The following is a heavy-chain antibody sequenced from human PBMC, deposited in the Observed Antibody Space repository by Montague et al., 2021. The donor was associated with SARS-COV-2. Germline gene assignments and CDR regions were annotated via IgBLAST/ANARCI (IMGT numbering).Heavy chain of an antibody. V-gene: IGHV4-59*01. Sequence: SETLSLTCTVSGGSISSYYWSWIQQPPGKGLEWIGYIYYSGSTNYNPSLKSRVTISVDTSKNQFSLKLSSVTAADTAVYYCARDLVAGGMDVWGQGTTVTVSS. CDR2: IYYSGST. D-gene: IGHD2-8*02. J-gene: IGHJ6*02. CDR3: ARDLVAGGMDV. CDR1: GGSISSYY.